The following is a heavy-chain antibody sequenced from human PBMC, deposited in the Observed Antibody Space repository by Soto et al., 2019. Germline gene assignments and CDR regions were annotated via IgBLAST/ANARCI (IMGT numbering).Heavy chain of an antibody. CDR1: GGTFSTYG. Sequence: ASVNVSCKASGGTFSTYGMNWVRLAPGQGLEWMGGIIPKFGTTNYAQKFQGRVTITADESTNTAYMELNYLRSEDTAVYFCARELDPYYGGNSLSLDYWGQGTLVTVSS. V-gene: IGHV1-69*13. D-gene: IGHD4-17*01. CDR2: IIPKFGTT. CDR3: ARELDPYYGGNSLSLDY. J-gene: IGHJ4*02.